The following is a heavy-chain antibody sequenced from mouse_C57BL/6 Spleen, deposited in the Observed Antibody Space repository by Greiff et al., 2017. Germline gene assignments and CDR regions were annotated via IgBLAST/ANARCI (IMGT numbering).Heavy chain of an antibody. CDR2: IDPETGGT. V-gene: IGHV1-15*01. Sequence: QVQLQQSGAELVRPGASVTLSCKASGYTFTDYEMHWVKQTPVHGLEWIGAIDPETGGTAYNQKFKGKAILTADKSSSTAYMELRSLTSEDSAVYYCLGSNDYYAMGYWGQGTSVTVSS. J-gene: IGHJ4*01. D-gene: IGHD1-1*01. CDR1: GYTFTDYE. CDR3: LGSNDYYAMGY.